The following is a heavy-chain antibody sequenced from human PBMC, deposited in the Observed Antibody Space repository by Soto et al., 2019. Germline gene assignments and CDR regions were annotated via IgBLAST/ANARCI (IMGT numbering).Heavy chain of an antibody. V-gene: IGHV4-39*01. Sequence: PSETLSLTCTVSGGSISSSSYYWGWIRQPPGKGLEWIGSIYYSGSTYYNPSLKSRVTISVATSKNQFSLKLSSVTAADTAVYYGASPIGYLQSGEEYWGQRTLVTVSS. CDR2: IYYSGST. D-gene: IGHD3-16*01. CDR3: ASPIGYLQSGEEY. CDR1: GGSISSSSYY. J-gene: IGHJ4*02.